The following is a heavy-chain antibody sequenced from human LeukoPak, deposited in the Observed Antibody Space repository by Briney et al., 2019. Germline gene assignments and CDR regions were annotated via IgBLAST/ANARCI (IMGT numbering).Heavy chain of an antibody. D-gene: IGHD6-19*01. J-gene: IGHJ4*02. CDR1: GFTFSDHY. Sequence: GGSLRLSCAASGFTFSDHYMDWVRQAPGKGLEWVSSISSSSSYIYYADSVKGRFTISRDNSKNTLYLQMNSLRAEDTAVYYCAKSPRGWYEGFDYWGQGTLVTVSS. V-gene: IGHV3-11*03. CDR2: ISSSSSYI. CDR3: AKSPRGWYEGFDY.